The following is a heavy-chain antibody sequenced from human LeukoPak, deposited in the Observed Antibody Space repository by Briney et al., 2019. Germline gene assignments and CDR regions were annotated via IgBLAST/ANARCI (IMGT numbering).Heavy chain of an antibody. CDR1: GGSITSFY. J-gene: IGHJ4*02. CDR3: ARESLSSYNYGYGSFDY. Sequence: SETLSLACSVSGGSITSFYWSWIRQPPGKGLEWIGYIYYSGSTTYNPSLKSRVTISVDTSKNQFSLRLSSVTAADTAVYYCARESLSSYNYGYGSFDYWGQGTLVTVSS. V-gene: IGHV4-59*01. D-gene: IGHD5-24*01. CDR2: IYYSGST.